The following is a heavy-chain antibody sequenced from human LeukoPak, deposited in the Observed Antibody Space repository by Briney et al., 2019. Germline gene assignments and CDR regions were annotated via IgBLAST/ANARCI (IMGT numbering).Heavy chain of an antibody. Sequence: SQTLSLTCTVSGAPVSSGIYYWSWIRQPAGKGLEWIGRIYTTGSTNYNPSLKSRVTISVDTSKNQFSLKLSSVTAADTAVYYCARVEIGSSSGGYYYYYYMDVWGKGTTVTVSS. D-gene: IGHD6-6*01. J-gene: IGHJ6*03. V-gene: IGHV4-61*02. CDR1: GAPVSSGIYY. CDR2: IYTTGST. CDR3: ARVEIGSSSGGYYYYYYMDV.